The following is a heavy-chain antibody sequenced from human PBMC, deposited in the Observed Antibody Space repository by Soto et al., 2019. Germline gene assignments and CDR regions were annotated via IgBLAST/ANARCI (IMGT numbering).Heavy chain of an antibody. J-gene: IGHJ3*02. D-gene: IGHD2-21*02. CDR1: GLSFRSYG. Sequence: EVQLLESGGGLVQPGGSLRLSCAASGLSFRSYGMNWVRQAPGKGLEWVSSVTSTGGSTYYGDSVKGRFTVSRDNSKYMLYLQMNSLRAEDTAVYYCAKHGSPGVTYDAFDIWGQGTMVTVSS. V-gene: IGHV3-23*01. CDR3: AKHGSPGVTYDAFDI. CDR2: VTSTGGST.